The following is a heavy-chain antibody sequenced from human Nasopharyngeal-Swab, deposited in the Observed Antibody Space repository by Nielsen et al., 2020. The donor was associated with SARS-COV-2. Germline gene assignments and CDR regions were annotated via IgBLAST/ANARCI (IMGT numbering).Heavy chain of an antibody. D-gene: IGHD1-26*01. V-gene: IGHV7-4-1*02. Sequence: ASVKVSCKASGYTFTSYAMNWVRQAPGQGLEWMGWINTNTGNPTYAQGFTGRFVFSLDTSVSTAYLQISSLKAEDTAAYYCARPGWEPYTYYYYGMDVWGQGTTVTVSS. CDR1: GYTFTSYA. J-gene: IGHJ6*02. CDR2: INTNTGNP. CDR3: ARPGWEPYTYYYYGMDV.